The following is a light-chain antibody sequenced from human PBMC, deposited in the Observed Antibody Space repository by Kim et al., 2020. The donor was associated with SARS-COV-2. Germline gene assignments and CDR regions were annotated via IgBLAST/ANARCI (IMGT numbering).Light chain of an antibody. CDR1: SSDVGGYNY. Sequence: QPITISCSGSSSDVGGYNYVSLYQQRRGKAPKLLLFDVSNRPSGVSTRFSGSKSGNTASLTISGLQAEDEAFYHCSSYTTSRAYVIFGGGTQLTVL. J-gene: IGLJ2*01. V-gene: IGLV2-14*03. CDR2: DVS. CDR3: SSYTTSRAYVI.